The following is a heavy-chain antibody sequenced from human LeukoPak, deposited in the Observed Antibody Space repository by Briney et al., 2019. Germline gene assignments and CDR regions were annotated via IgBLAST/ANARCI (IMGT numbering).Heavy chain of an antibody. CDR1: GFTVSSNY. CDR2: IYSGGST. J-gene: IGHJ3*02. V-gene: IGHV3-53*01. D-gene: IGHD1-1*01. CDR3: ARDAHERRNAFDI. Sequence: PGGSLRLSCAASGFTVSSNYMSWVRQAPGKGLEWVSVIYSGGSTYYADSVKGRFTISRDNSKNTLYLQMNSLRAEDTAVYYCARDAHERRNAFDIWGQGTMVTVSS.